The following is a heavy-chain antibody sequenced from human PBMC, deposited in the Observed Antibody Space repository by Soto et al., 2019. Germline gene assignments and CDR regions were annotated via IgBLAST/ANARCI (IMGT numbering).Heavy chain of an antibody. CDR3: VRDPDHGALDY. CDR1: GFSFRESW. Sequence: GXSLRLSCIASGFSFRESWMAWVRQAPGERLEWVDIXHPDEXKNVYGDSVRXXFTISRDXXXNYIYLQMNGLREEDTAVYYCVRDPDHGALDYWGRGTLVTVSS. V-gene: IGHV3-7*04. D-gene: IGHD3-10*01. CDR2: XHPDEXKN. J-gene: IGHJ4*02.